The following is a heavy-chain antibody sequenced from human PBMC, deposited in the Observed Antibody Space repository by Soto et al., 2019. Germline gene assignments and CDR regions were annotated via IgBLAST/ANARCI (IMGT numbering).Heavy chain of an antibody. V-gene: IGHV1-69*01. J-gene: IGHJ6*04. CDR1: GDSFNSYA. Sequence: QVQLVQSGAEVKKPGSSVKVSCKASGDSFNSYAISWVRQAPGQGLEWMGGIITIFHTANHAQKFQARVTMTADESASTAYMELSGLRSEDTAAYYCARVGYCNTTNCLFYYYNYGMDAWGKGTTVTVSA. D-gene: IGHD2-2*01. CDR2: IITIFHTA. CDR3: ARVGYCNTTNCLFYYYNYGMDA.